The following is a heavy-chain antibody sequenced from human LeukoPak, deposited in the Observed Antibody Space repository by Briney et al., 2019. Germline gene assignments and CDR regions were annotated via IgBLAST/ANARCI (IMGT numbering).Heavy chain of an antibody. V-gene: IGHV3-23*01. CDR1: EFSFSTYA. CDR2: IRDNGEST. Sequence: GGSLRLSCEASEFSFSTYAMSWVRQAPGKGLEWVAGIRDNGESTFYRDSVKGRFSISGDNSKNTLYLQMYNLRAEDTAVYYCATSVVPAATYYYYYMDVWGKGTTVTVSS. D-gene: IGHD2-2*01. J-gene: IGHJ6*03. CDR3: ATSVVPAATYYYYYMDV.